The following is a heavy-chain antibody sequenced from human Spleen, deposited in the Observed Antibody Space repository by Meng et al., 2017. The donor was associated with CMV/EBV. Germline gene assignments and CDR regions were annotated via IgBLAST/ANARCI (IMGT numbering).Heavy chain of an antibody. V-gene: IGHV3-7*03. CDR2: IMQDGSEK. J-gene: IGHJ4*02. CDR3: AKDAYYDFWSGYPPFDY. D-gene: IGHD3-3*01. CDR1: GFTFSSYW. Sequence: GESLKISCTASGFTFSSYWMNWVRQAPGKGLEWVANIMQDGSEKYYVGSVKGRFTISRDNAKNSLYLQMNSLRAEDTALYYCAKDAYYDFWSGYPPFDYWGQGTLVTVSS.